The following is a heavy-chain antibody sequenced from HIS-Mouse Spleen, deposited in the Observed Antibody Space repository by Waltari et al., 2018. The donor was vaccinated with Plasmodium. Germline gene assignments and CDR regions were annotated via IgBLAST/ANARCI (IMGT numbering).Heavy chain of an antibody. J-gene: IGHJ4*02. V-gene: IGHV4-39*01. CDR2: IYYSGST. Sequence: QLQLQESGPGLVKPSETLSLTCTVSGGSISSSSYYWGWIRQPPGKGLEWIGSIYYSGSTYYNPSLKIRVTRSGDTSNNQFSLNLSSVTAADTAVYYCARQLAYYDFWSGYSRGYYFDYWGQGTLVTVSS. CDR3: ARQLAYYDFWSGYSRGYYFDY. D-gene: IGHD3-3*01. CDR1: GGSISSSSYY.